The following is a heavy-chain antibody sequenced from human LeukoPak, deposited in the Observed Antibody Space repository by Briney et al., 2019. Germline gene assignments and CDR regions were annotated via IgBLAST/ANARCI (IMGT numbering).Heavy chain of an antibody. J-gene: IGHJ4*02. Sequence: GRSLRLSCAASGFTFSSYGMHWVRQAPGTGLEWVAVISYDGSNKYYADSVKGRFTISRDNSKNTLYLQMYSLRAEDTAVYYCAKDSGYDSLDYWGQGTLVTVSS. V-gene: IGHV3-30*18. D-gene: IGHD5-12*01. CDR2: ISYDGSNK. CDR3: AKDSGYDSLDY. CDR1: GFTFSSYG.